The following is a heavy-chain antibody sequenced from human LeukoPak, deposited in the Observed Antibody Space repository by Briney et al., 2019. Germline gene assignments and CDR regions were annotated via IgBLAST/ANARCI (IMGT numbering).Heavy chain of an antibody. CDR2: IYATGST. Sequence: SETLSLACTVSGGSISSYYWSWIRQPAGKGLEWIGRIYATGSTNYNPSLKSRVTMSVDTSKNQFSLNLNSVAAADTAVYYCARVGYSSGWYPLDFWGQGTLVTVSS. CDR3: ARVGYSSGWYPLDF. J-gene: IGHJ4*02. CDR1: GGSISSYY. D-gene: IGHD6-19*01. V-gene: IGHV4-4*07.